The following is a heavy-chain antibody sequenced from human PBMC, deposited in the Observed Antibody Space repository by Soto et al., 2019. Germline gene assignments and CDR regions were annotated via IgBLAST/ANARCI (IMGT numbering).Heavy chain of an antibody. V-gene: IGHV4-4*02. Sequence: QVQLQESGPGLVKPSGTLSLTCAVSGGSISSSNWWSWVRQPPGKGLEWIGEIYHSGSTNYNPSLKRRVTISADKSKNQFSLELSSVTAADTAVYYCARGCPSLEMGIVHYAFDIWGQGTMVTVSS. CDR3: ARGCPSLEMGIVHYAFDI. D-gene: IGHD2-21*01. J-gene: IGHJ3*02. CDR1: GGSISSSNW. CDR2: IYHSGST.